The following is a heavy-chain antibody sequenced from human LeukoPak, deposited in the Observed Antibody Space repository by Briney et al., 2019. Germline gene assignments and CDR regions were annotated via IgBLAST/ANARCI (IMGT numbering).Heavy chain of an antibody. V-gene: IGHV3-23*01. D-gene: IGHD3-16*01. CDR1: GFTLKSAW. CDR2: ISGSGGST. J-gene: IGHJ4*02. Sequence: GGSLRLSCAASGFTLKSAWMHWVRQAPGKGLEWVSAISGSGGSTYYADSVKGRFTISRDNSKNTLYLQMNSLRAEDTAVYYCAKGTLYDCVWGTVYYWGQGTLDTVSS. CDR3: AKGTLYDCVWGTVYY.